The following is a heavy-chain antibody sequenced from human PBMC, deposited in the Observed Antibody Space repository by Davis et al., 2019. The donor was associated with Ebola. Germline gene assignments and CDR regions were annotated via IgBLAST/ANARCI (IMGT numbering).Heavy chain of an antibody. CDR2: IYYSGST. Sequence: PSEILSLTCTVSGGSVSSGSYYWSWIRQPPGKGLEWIGYIYYSGSTNYNPSLKSRVTISVDTSKNQFSLKLSSVTAADTAVYYCARGTFGDYWGQGTLVTVSS. CDR3: ARGTFGDY. J-gene: IGHJ4*02. V-gene: IGHV4-61*01. CDR1: GGSVSSGSYY. D-gene: IGHD3-16*01.